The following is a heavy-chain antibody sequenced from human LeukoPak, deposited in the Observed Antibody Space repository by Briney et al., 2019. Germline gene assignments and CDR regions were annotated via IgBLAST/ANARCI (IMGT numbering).Heavy chain of an antibody. V-gene: IGHV3-23*01. Sequence: GGSLRLSCAASGFTFSNYAMSWVRQAPGKGLEWISAISGSGDRTYYTDSVKGRFTISRDNSKNTLYLQMNSLRAEDTALYYCAKDTRGGGYSYGSFAYWGQGTLVTVSS. CDR3: AKDTRGGGYSYGSFAY. D-gene: IGHD5-18*01. CDR1: GFTFSNYA. J-gene: IGHJ4*02. CDR2: ISGSGDRT.